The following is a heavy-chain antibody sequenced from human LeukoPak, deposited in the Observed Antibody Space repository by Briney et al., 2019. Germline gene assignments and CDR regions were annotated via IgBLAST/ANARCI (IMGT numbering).Heavy chain of an antibody. CDR2: IYYSGSSNSNPSL. J-gene: IGHJ5*02. CDR3: ARLATLSTIAARGRSWFDP. Sequence: SETLSLTCTVSGDSITGYYWSWIRQPPGQGLDWIGYIYYSGSSNSNPSLNYNPSHKSRVTISVDPSKKQYSLKLNSVTAADTAVYYCARLATLSTIAARGRSWFDPWGQGTLVTVSS. D-gene: IGHD6-6*01. V-gene: IGHV4-59*01. CDR1: GDSITGYY.